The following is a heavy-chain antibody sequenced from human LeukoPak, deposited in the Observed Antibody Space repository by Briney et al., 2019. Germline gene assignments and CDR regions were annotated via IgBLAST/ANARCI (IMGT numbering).Heavy chain of an antibody. Sequence: PETLSLTCSVSDDSISRSSYYWGWIRQPPGKGLEWIGTFYYSGFTYYNPSLKNRVTISVDTSKNQFSLKLSSVTAEDTAVYYCARLKVGSTHPDYWGQGTMVTSSS. CDR1: DDSISRSSYY. CDR2: FYYSGFT. CDR3: ARLKVGSTHPDY. D-gene: IGHD1-26*01. V-gene: IGHV4-39*01. J-gene: IGHJ4*02.